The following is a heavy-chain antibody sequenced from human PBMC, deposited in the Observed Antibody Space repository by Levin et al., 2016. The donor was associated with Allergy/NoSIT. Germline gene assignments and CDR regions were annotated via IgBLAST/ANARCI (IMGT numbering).Heavy chain of an antibody. Sequence: VRQAPGKGLEWVAVISYDGSNKYYADSVKGRFTISRDNSKNTLYLQMNSLRAEDTAVYYCARAKAKDYYYYYGMDVWGQGTTVTVSS. J-gene: IGHJ6*02. D-gene: IGHD4/OR15-4a*01. CDR3: ARAKAKDYYYYYGMDV. CDR2: ISYDGSNK. V-gene: IGHV3-30-3*01.